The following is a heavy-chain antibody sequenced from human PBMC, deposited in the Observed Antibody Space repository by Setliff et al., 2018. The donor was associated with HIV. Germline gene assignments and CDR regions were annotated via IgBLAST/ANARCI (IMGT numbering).Heavy chain of an antibody. Sequence: GGSLRLSCAASGFLYSNNAFHWVRQTPGKGLEWVAVISYDGTITNYVDSVKVRFSISRDKSQNTLYLQMHSLSPEDTALYYCASSSGGNYEAYFDYWGQGTLVTVSS. CDR3: ASSSGGNYEAYFDY. D-gene: IGHD2-15*01. CDR2: ISYDGTIT. CDR1: GFLYSNNA. V-gene: IGHV3-30*04. J-gene: IGHJ4*02.